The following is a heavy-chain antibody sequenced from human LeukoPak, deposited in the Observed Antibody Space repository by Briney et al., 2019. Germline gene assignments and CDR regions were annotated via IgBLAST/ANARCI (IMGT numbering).Heavy chain of an antibody. V-gene: IGHV3-74*01. CDR1: GFTFSSYW. J-gene: IGHJ4*02. CDR3: ARVDYDFWSGYAIDY. Sequence: PGGSLRLSCAASGFTFSSYWMHWVRQAPGKGLVWVSRINSDGSSTSYADSVKGRFTISRDNAKNTLYLQMNSLRAEDTAVYYCARVDYDFWSGYAIDYWGQGTLVTVSS. D-gene: IGHD3-3*01. CDR2: INSDGSST.